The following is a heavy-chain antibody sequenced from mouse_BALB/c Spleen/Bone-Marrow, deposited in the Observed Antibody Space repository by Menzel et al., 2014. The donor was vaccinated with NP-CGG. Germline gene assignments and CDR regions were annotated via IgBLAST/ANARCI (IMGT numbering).Heavy chain of an antibody. CDR1: GYTFTDYA. CDR2: ISTYSGNT. Sequence: VQLQQSGPELVRPGVSVKISCKGSGYTFTDYAIHWVKQSHAKSLEWIGVISTYSGNTNYNQKFKGKATMTVDKSSSTAYMELARLTSEDSAIYYCARSEYGNSYAMDYWGQGTSVTVSS. D-gene: IGHD2-10*02. V-gene: IGHV1-67*01. CDR3: ARSEYGNSYAMDY. J-gene: IGHJ4*01.